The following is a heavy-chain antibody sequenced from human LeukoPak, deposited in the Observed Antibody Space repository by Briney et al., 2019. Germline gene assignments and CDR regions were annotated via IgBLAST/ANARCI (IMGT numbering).Heavy chain of an antibody. Sequence: PGGSLRLSCEASGFRFSSYWLTWVRQAPGKGLEWVAFIRYDGSNKYYADSVKGRFTISRDNSKNTLYLQMNSLRAEDTAVYFCAKDIYAGSYNDAFDIWGQGAMVTVSS. D-gene: IGHD2-15*01. J-gene: IGHJ3*02. CDR1: GFRFSSYW. CDR3: AKDIYAGSYNDAFDI. CDR2: IRYDGSNK. V-gene: IGHV3-30*02.